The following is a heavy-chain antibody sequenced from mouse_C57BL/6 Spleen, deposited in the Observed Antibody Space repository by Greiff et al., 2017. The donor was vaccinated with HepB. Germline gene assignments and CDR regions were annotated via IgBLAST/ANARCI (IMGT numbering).Heavy chain of an antibody. CDR2: IDPEDGET. V-gene: IGHV14-2*01. Sequence: EVQLQQSGAELVKPGASVKLSCTASGFNIKDYYMHWVKQRTEQGLEWIGRIDPEDGETKYAPKFQGKATITADTSSNTAYVQLSSLASEDTAVYYCASEGYYYSNYERYYAMDYWGQGTSVTVSS. D-gene: IGHD2-5*01. J-gene: IGHJ4*01. CDR1: GFNIKDYY. CDR3: ASEGYYYSNYERYYAMDY.